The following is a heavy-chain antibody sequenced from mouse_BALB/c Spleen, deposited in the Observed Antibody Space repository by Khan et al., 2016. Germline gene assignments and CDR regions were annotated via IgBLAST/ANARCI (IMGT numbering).Heavy chain of an antibody. CDR1: DYSITSEHA. D-gene: IGHD3-1*01. CDR3: AREGYAGFSY. CDR2: IHYGGDT. Sequence: EGQLQEAGPGLVKPPQSQPPTRTVADYSITSEHAWNWIRHFPGNKLERMGHIHYGGDTPYTPALKSRIALHGDTSKNHSCLHLTCVTAEDTASYYCAREGYAGFSYCGQGTLVTVSA. V-gene: IGHV3-2*02. J-gene: IGHJ3*01.